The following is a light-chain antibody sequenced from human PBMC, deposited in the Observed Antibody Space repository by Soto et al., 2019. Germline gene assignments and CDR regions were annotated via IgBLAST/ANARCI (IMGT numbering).Light chain of an antibody. CDR3: QQYRT. Sequence: EVVLTQSPGTLSLSPGERATLSCRASQNVGSRYLAWYQQKPGQAPRLLIYGASTRATGIPDRFSGSGSGTDFTLTISSLEPEDFAVYYCQQYRTFGQGTKVDIK. CDR2: GAS. V-gene: IGKV3-20*01. CDR1: QNVGSRY. J-gene: IGKJ1*01.